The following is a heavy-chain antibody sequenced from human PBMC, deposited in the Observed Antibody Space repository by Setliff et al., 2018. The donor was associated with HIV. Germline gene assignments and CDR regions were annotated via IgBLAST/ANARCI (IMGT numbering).Heavy chain of an antibody. V-gene: IGHV5-51*01. CDR1: GYSFSSYW. D-gene: IGHD3-3*01. Sequence: GESLKISCKGSGYSFSSYWIGWVRQMPGKGLEFMGLLYPADSNIRYSPSFQGQVTISVDKSISTAYLQWSSLKASDTAMYYCARGAGYNFWSGPDYWGQGTLVTVSS. CDR2: LYPADSNI. CDR3: ARGAGYNFWSGPDY. J-gene: IGHJ4*02.